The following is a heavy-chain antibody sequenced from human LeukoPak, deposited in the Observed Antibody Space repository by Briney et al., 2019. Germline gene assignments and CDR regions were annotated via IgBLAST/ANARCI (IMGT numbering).Heavy chain of an antibody. Sequence: SVKVSCKASGGTFSSYAISWVRQAPGQGLEWMGGIIPIFGTANYAQKFQGRVTITADESTSPAYMELSSLRSEDTAVYYCARVAFCGGDCYSNSWGQGTLVTVSS. D-gene: IGHD2-21*02. V-gene: IGHV1-69*01. CDR2: IIPIFGTA. CDR3: ARVAFCGGDCYSNS. J-gene: IGHJ4*02. CDR1: GGTFSSYA.